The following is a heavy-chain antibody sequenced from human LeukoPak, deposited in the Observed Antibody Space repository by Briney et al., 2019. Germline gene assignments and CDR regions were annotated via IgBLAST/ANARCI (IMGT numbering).Heavy chain of an antibody. CDR2: IYHSGTT. CDR3: ASAPDPDWFDP. CDR1: DYSISSGYY. Sequence: PSETLSLTCIVSDYSISSGYYWGWIRPPPGKGLEWIGSIYHSGTTYYNPSLKSRVTMSVDTSKNQFSLKLNSVTAADTAVYYCASAPDPDWFDPWGQGTLVTVSS. V-gene: IGHV4-38-2*02. J-gene: IGHJ5*02.